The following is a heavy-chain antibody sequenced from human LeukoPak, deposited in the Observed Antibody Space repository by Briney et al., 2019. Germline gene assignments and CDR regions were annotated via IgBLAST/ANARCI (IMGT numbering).Heavy chain of an antibody. CDR3: ARGATAQYFDP. D-gene: IGHD5-12*01. J-gene: IGHJ5*02. Sequence: ASVKVSCKASGCTFTDYYIHWVRQAPGQGLEWMGWINPRSGGTNSAQRFRGRVTMTRDTSIETAYMEMSRLTSDDTAVYYCARGATAQYFDPWGQGTLVTVSS. V-gene: IGHV1-2*02. CDR1: GCTFTDYY. CDR2: INPRSGGT.